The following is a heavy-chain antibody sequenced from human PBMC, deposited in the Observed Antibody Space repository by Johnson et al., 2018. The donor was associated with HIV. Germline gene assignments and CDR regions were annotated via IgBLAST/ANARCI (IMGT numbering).Heavy chain of an antibody. CDR2: INWNGGST. Sequence: MQLVESGGGLVQPGRSLRLSCAASGFTFDDYGMSWVRQAPGNGLEWVSGINWNGGSTGYADSVKGRFTISRDNAKNSLYLQMNSLRAEDTALYYCAGYSSSWYDAFDIWGQGTMVTVSS. CDR1: GFTFDDYG. D-gene: IGHD6-13*01. CDR3: AGYSSSWYDAFDI. J-gene: IGHJ3*02. V-gene: IGHV3-20*04.